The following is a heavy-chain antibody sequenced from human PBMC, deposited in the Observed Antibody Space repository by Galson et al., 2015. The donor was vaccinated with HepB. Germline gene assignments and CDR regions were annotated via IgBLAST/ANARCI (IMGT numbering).Heavy chain of an antibody. CDR1: GGSISSYY. J-gene: IGHJ6*02. V-gene: IGHV4-59*01. CDR2: IYYSGST. CDR3: ARGRIAVAEKYYYYYGMDV. D-gene: IGHD6-19*01. Sequence: TLSLTCTVSGGSISSYYCRWIRQPPGKGLEWIGYIYYSGSTNYNPSLKSRVTISVDTSKKQFSLKLSSVTAADTAVYYCARGRIAVAEKYYYYYGMDVWGQGTTVTVSS.